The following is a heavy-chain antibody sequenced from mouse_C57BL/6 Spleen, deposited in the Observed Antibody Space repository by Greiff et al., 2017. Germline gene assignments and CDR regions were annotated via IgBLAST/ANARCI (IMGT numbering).Heavy chain of an antibody. CDR3: ARGDYYGSSYYWYFDV. D-gene: IGHD1-1*01. CDR1: GFTFSDYG. J-gene: IGHJ1*03. V-gene: IGHV5-17*01. CDR2: ISSGSSTI. Sequence: EVHLVESGGGLVKPGGSLKLSCAASGFTFSDYGMHWVRQAPEKGLEWVAYISSGSSTIYYADTVKGRFTISRDNAKNTLFLQMTSLRSEDTAMYYCARGDYYGSSYYWYFDVWGTGTTVTVSS.